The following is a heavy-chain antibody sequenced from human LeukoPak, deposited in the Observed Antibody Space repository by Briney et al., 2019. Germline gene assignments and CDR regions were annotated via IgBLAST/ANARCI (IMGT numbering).Heavy chain of an antibody. CDR3: ARDNAHYDSSGYLGY. Sequence: PGGSLRLSRAASGFTFSSYWMHWVRQAPGKGLEWVTVIWYDGSNKYYADSVKGRFTISRDNSKNTLYLQMNSLRAEDTAVYYCARDNAHYDSSGYLGYWGQGTLVTVSS. CDR1: GFTFSSYW. J-gene: IGHJ4*02. V-gene: IGHV3-33*08. D-gene: IGHD3-22*01. CDR2: IWYDGSNK.